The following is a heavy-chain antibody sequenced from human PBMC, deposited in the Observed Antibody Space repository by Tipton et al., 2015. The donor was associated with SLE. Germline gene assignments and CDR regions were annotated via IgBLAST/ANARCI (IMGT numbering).Heavy chain of an antibody. CDR1: GDSLSGQY. Sequence: TLSLTCSVYGDSLSGQYWSWIRHPPGKGLEWIGEIDHSGSTNYNPSLESRVTISIDKSRNQFSLKLNSVTAADTAVYYCAKDYNYDYPDYNWGQGTLVIVSS. CDR3: AKDYNYDYPDYN. D-gene: IGHD4-17*01. V-gene: IGHV4-34*01. CDR2: IDHSGST. J-gene: IGHJ4*02.